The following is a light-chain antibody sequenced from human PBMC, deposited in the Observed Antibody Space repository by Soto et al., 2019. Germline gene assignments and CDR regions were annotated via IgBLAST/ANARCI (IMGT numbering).Light chain of an antibody. Sequence: QSALTQPASVCGSPGQSITFSCTGTSSDVGGYNFVSWYQQHPGKAPKLMIYEVSSRPSGVSNRFSGSKSGNTASLTISGLQPEDEADYYCSSYTASSTVVFGTGTKLTVL. V-gene: IGLV2-14*03. CDR2: EVS. J-gene: IGLJ1*01. CDR3: SSYTASSTVV. CDR1: SSDVGGYNF.